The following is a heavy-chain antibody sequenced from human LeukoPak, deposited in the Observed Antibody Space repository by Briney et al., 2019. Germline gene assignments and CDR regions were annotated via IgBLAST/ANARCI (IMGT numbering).Heavy chain of an antibody. V-gene: IGHV4-59*01. CDR3: ASPMAWAHNRRDSDY. D-gene: IGHD5-24*01. J-gene: IGHJ4*02. Sequence: SETLSLTCTVSGGSISSYYWSWIRQPPGKGLEWIGYIYYSGSTNYNPSLKSRVTISVDTSKNQFSLKLSSVTAADTAVYYCASPMAWAHNRRDSDYWGLGTLVAVSS. CDR2: IYYSGST. CDR1: GGSISSYY.